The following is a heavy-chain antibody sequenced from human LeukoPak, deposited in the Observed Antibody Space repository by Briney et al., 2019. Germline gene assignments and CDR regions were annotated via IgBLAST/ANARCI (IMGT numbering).Heavy chain of an antibody. Sequence: ASVKVSCKASGGTFSSYAISWVRQAPGQGLEWVGGIIPIFGTANYAQKFQGKVTITADESTSTAYMELSSLRSEDTAVYYCATLVAAAGSGFDYWGQGTLVTVSS. CDR3: ATLVAAAGSGFDY. V-gene: IGHV1-69*01. J-gene: IGHJ4*02. CDR1: GGTFSSYA. D-gene: IGHD6-13*01. CDR2: IIPIFGTA.